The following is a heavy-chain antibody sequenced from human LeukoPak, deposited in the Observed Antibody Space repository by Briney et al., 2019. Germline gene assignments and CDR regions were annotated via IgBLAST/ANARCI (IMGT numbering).Heavy chain of an antibody. CDR1: GLTFSSYS. V-gene: IGHV3-21*01. Sequence: GGSLRLSCAASGLTFSSYSMNCVRQAPGKGLEWVSSISSSSSYIYYADSVKGRFTISRDNAKNSLYPQMNSLRAEDTAVYYCARELDPSSLVVVPAAFDYWGQGTLVTVSS. CDR2: ISSSSSYI. J-gene: IGHJ4*02. D-gene: IGHD2-2*01. CDR3: ARELDPSSLVVVPAAFDY.